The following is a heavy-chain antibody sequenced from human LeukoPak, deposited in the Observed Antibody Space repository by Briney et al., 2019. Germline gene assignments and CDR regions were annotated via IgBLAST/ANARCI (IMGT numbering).Heavy chain of an antibody. Sequence: KPSETLSLTCTVSGGSISSYYWSWIRQPPGKGLEWIGYIYYSGSTNYNPSLKSRVTISVDTSKNQFSLKLSSVTAVDTAVYYCARATLPRGYYYYGMDVWGQGTTVTVSS. J-gene: IGHJ6*02. CDR1: GGSISSYY. V-gene: IGHV4-59*01. CDR2: IYYSGST. CDR3: ARATLPRGYYYYGMDV. D-gene: IGHD2-15*01.